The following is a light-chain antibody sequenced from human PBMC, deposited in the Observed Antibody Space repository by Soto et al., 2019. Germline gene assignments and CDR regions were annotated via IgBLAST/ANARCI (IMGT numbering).Light chain of an antibody. J-gene: IGKJ3*01. CDR1: QSVSSSY. CDR3: QQDGSSPFT. V-gene: IGKV3-20*01. CDR2: GAS. Sequence: EIVLTQSPGTLSLSPGERATLSCRASQSVSSSYLAWYQQKPGQAPRLLIYGASSRATGIPDSFSGSGSGTDFTLTISRLEPEDFAVYYCQQDGSSPFTFGPGTKVDIK.